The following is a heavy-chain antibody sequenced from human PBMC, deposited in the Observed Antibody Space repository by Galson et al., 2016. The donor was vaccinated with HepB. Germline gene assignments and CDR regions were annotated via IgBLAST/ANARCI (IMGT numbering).Heavy chain of an antibody. CDR1: GGSITSTNW. D-gene: IGHD2-2*01. CDR3: AREGLLGTTSCCKGFDY. Sequence: ETLSLTCAVSGGSITSTNWWSWVRQPPGKGLEWIGEIYHSGTTNYNPSLKSRVTMSVDKSNNQFSLKLTAVTAADTAVYYCAREGLLGTTSCCKGFDYWGQGALVTVSS. CDR2: IYHSGTT. V-gene: IGHV4-4*02. J-gene: IGHJ4*02.